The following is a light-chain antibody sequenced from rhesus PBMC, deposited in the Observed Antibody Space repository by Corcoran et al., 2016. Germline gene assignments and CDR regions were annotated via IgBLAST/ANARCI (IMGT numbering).Light chain of an antibody. CDR1: QDIGSW. CDR3: LQHKSYPYS. V-gene: IGKV1-33*02. Sequence: DIQMTQSPSSLSASVGDRVTITCQASQDIGSWLAWYQQKPGKAPKVLIYAASSLQSGVPSRFSGSGSGTDFTLTINSLQPEDFATDYCLQHKSYPYSFGQGTKVEIK. J-gene: IGKJ2*01. CDR2: AAS.